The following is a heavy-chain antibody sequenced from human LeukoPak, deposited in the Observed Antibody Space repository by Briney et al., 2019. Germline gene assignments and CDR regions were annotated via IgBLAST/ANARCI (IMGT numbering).Heavy chain of an antibody. CDR3: VKGLVQTTMSYSVDY. Sequence: PGGSLRLSCLTSGFTLSTNAMSWVRQTPGKGLEWVALISSDGSKNIYADSVKGRFTISRDNSKNTVYLQMNSLRAEDTAVYYCVKGLVQTTMSYSVDYWDQGALVTVSS. J-gene: IGHJ4*02. V-gene: IGHV3-30*18. CDR1: GFTLSTNA. D-gene: IGHD1-1*01. CDR2: ISSDGSKN.